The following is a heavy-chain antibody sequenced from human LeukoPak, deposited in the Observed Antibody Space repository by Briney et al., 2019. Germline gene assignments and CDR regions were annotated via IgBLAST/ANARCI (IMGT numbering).Heavy chain of an antibody. CDR3: ARARSILAPMIRYFDWDFCRGMDV. D-gene: IGHD3-9*01. J-gene: IGHJ6*02. Sequence: PGGSLRLSCAASGFTFSSYAMHWVRQAPGKGLEYVSAISSNGGSTYYANSVKGRFTISRDNSKNTLYLQMGSLRAEYMAVYYCARARSILAPMIRYFDWDFCRGMDVWGQGTTVTVSS. CDR2: ISSNGGST. CDR1: GFTFSSYA. V-gene: IGHV3-64*01.